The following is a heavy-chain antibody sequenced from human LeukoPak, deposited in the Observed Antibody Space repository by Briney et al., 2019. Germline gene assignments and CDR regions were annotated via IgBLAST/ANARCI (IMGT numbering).Heavy chain of an antibody. CDR1: GGSISSYF. J-gene: IGHJ4*02. CDR3: ARRITMVRGDPWYFDY. D-gene: IGHD3-10*01. Sequence: SETLSLTCTVSGGSISSYFWNWIRQPPGKGLEWIGYIYYSGSTNYNPSLKSRVTISVDTSKNQFSLKLSSVTAADTAVYYCARRITMVRGDPWYFDYWGQGTLVTVSS. V-gene: IGHV4-59*08. CDR2: IYYSGST.